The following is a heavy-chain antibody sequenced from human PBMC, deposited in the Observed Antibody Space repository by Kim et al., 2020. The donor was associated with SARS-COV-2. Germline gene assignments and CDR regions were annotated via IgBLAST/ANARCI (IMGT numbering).Heavy chain of an antibody. V-gene: IGHV4-39*01. CDR3: ARHPAYYDFWSGYYLFDY. Sequence: KTRVTISVDTSKNQFSLKLSSVTAADTAVYYCARHPAYYDFWSGYYLFDYWGQGTLVTVSS. J-gene: IGHJ4*02. D-gene: IGHD3-3*01.